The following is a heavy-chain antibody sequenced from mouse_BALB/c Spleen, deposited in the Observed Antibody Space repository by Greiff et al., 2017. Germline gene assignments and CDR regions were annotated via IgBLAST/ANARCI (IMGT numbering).Heavy chain of an antibody. D-gene: IGHD4-1*01. CDR1: GFTFSSFG. CDR3: ARGLGRAAMDY. V-gene: IGHV5-17*02. J-gene: IGHJ4*01. CDR2: ISSGSSTI. Sequence: EVMLVESGGGLVQPGGSRKLSCAASGFTFSSFGMHWVRQAPEKGLEWVAYISSGSSTIYYADTVKGRFTISRDNPKNTLFLQMTSLRSEDTAMYYCARGLGRAAMDYWGQGTSVTVSS.